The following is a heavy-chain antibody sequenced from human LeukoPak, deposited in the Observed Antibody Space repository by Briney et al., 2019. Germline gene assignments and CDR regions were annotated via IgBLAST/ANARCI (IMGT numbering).Heavy chain of an antibody. CDR2: ISSDGRNK. V-gene: IGHV3-30*18. D-gene: IGHD3-22*01. CDR1: GFTFSDFG. Sequence: GKSLRLSCAASGFTFSDFGMHWVRQAPGNGLEWVAVISSDGRNKFYGDSVKGRFTISRDNSKNTLYLQMNSLRAEDTAVYYCAKDSVAYDSSGYYYFWGQGTLVTVSS. J-gene: IGHJ4*02. CDR3: AKDSVAYDSSGYYYF.